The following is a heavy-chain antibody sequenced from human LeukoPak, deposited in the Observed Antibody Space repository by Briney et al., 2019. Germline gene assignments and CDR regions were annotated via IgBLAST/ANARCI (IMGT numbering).Heavy chain of an antibody. Sequence: GGSLRFSGAASGFTFSSYDMHWDRQVTGKGRKWVSGIGTAGDTYYLGSVKGRFTISRENAQNSLYLEMNSLRAGDTAVYYCARARSPTLGYFDLWGRGTLVTVSS. CDR2: IGTAGDT. CDR3: ARARSPTLGYFDL. CDR1: GFTFSSYD. J-gene: IGHJ2*01. V-gene: IGHV3-13*01. D-gene: IGHD1-26*01.